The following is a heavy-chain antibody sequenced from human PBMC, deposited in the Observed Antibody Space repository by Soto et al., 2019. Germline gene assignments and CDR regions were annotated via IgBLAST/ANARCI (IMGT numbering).Heavy chain of an antibody. V-gene: IGHV4-59*08. Sequence: SATLSLTSTVSGSPTSNHYWICIRQRPGKGLEWIGYIYYSGSTNYNPSLKSRVTISVDTSKNQFSLKLSSVTAADTAVYYCARHSSAAAGTPYYFDYWGQGTLVTVS. D-gene: IGHD6-13*01. J-gene: IGHJ4*02. CDR2: IYYSGST. CDR1: GSPTSNHY. CDR3: ARHSSAAAGTPYYFDY.